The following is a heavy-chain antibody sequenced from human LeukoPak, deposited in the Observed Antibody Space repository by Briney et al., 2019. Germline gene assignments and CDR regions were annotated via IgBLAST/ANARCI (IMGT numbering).Heavy chain of an antibody. CDR2: INPNSGGT. CDR1: GYTFTVYY. V-gene: IGHV1-2*02. CDR3: ARGPITMIVVVIDY. Sequence: ASVKVSCKASGYTFTVYYMHWVRQAPGQGLEWMGWINPNSGGTNYAQKFQGRVTMTRDTSISTAYMEMSRLRSDDTAVYYCARGPITMIVVVIDYWGQGTLVTVSS. J-gene: IGHJ4*02. D-gene: IGHD3-22*01.